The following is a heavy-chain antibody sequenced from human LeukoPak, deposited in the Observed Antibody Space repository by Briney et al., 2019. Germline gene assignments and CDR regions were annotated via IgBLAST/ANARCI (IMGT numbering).Heavy chain of an antibody. CDR3: ARGPGKGGNSHFDY. V-gene: IGHV3-21*01. CDR1: GFTFSSYS. J-gene: IGHJ4*02. CDR2: ISSSSSYI. D-gene: IGHD4-23*01. Sequence: PGGSLRLSCVASGFTFSSYSMNWVRQAPGKGLEWVSSISSSSSYIYYADSVKGRFTVSRDNAKNSLYLQMNSLRAEDTAVYYCARGPGKGGNSHFDYWGQGTLVTVSS.